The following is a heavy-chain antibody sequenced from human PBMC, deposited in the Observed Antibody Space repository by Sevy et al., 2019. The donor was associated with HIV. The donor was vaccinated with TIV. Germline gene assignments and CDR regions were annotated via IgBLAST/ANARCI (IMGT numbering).Heavy chain of an antibody. CDR3: IRYDKWSLRF. CDR2: IKTNTDGGTT. Sequence: GGYLRLSCVVSGITFSDAWMHWVRQAPGKGLEWVGRIKTNTDGGTTDYAAPVKGRVTISTDDSENTLYLQMSSVKAEDTAVYYSIRYDKWSLRFWGQGAAVTVSS. V-gene: IGHV3-15*01. D-gene: IGHD3-9*01. CDR1: GITFSDAW. J-gene: IGHJ4*02.